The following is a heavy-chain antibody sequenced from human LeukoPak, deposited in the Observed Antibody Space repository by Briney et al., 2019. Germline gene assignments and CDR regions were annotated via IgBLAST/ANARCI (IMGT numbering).Heavy chain of an antibody. Sequence: GGSLRLSCAASGFTFSSYAMSWVRQAPGKGLEWVAVISYDGSNKYYADSVKGRFTISRDNSKNTLYLQMNSLRAEDTAVYYCAKDRDSSGYYVAYWGQGTLVTVSS. CDR1: GFTFSSYA. J-gene: IGHJ4*02. D-gene: IGHD3-22*01. V-gene: IGHV3-30*18. CDR2: ISYDGSNK. CDR3: AKDRDSSGYYVAY.